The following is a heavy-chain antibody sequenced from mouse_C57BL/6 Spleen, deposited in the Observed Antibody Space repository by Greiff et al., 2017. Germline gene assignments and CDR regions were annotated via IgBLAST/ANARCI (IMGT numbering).Heavy chain of an antibody. V-gene: IGHV14-2*01. CDR1: GFNIKDYY. Sequence: VQLQQSGAELVKPGASVKLSCTASGFNIKDYYMPWVKQRTEQGLEWIGRIDPEDGETKYAPKFQGKATITADTASNTAYMQLSSLTSEDTAVYYGARGYYGSNYDFDYWGQGTTLTVSS. D-gene: IGHD1-1*01. J-gene: IGHJ2*01. CDR3: ARGYYGSNYDFDY. CDR2: IDPEDGET.